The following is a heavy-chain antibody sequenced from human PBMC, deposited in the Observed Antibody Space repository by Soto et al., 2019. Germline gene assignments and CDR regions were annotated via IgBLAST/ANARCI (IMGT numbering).Heavy chain of an antibody. V-gene: IGHV3-11*05. Sequence: GGSLRLSCAASGFTFSDYYMSWIRQAPGKGLEWVSYISSSRSYTNYADSVKGRFTISRDNAKNSLYLQMNSLRAEDTAVYYWARAYCSSTSCHDYWGQGTLVTVSS. CDR2: ISSSRSYT. J-gene: IGHJ4*02. CDR3: ARAYCSSTSCHDY. CDR1: GFTFSDYY. D-gene: IGHD2-2*01.